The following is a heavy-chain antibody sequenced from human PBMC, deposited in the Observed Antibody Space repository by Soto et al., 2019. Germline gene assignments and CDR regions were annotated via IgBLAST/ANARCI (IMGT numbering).Heavy chain of an antibody. CDR3: EKSKTGISDYFAS. CDR2: TSGSGGTT. V-gene: IGHV3-23*01. Sequence: EVQLLESGGGLVQPGGSLRLSCAASGFTFSSFAMNWARQAPGKGLEWVSVTSGSGGTTDYADSVKGRFTISRDNSKNTLYLQMQSLRAEDPAVYYCEKSKTGISDYFASWGQGTLVTVSS. J-gene: IGHJ4*02. D-gene: IGHD3-10*01. CDR1: GFTFSSFA.